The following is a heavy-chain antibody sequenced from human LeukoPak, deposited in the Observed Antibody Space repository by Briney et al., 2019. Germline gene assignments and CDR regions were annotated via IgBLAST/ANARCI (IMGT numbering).Heavy chain of an antibody. CDR3: ARDGFGSGYNLGGLFY. Sequence: ASVKVSCKASGYTFTGYYMHWVRQAPGQGLEWMGWINPYSGGTNYAQKFQGRVTMTRDTSISTAYMELSRLRSDDTAVYYCARDGFGSGYNLGGLFYWGQGTLVTVSS. D-gene: IGHD5-24*01. CDR1: GYTFTGYY. V-gene: IGHV1-2*02. CDR2: INPYSGGT. J-gene: IGHJ4*02.